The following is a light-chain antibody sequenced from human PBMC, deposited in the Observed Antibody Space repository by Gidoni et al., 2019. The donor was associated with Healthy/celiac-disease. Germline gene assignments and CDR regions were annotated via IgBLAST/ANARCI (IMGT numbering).Light chain of an antibody. V-gene: IGKV1-39*01. CDR2: DAS. Sequence: DIQMTQSPSSLSESVGDRVTITCRASQSISSYLNWYQQKPGKAPKLLIYDASSLQSGVPSRFSGSGSGTDFTLTISSLQPEDFATYYCQQSYSTPRTFGQGTKVEIK. J-gene: IGKJ1*01. CDR3: QQSYSTPRT. CDR1: QSISSY.